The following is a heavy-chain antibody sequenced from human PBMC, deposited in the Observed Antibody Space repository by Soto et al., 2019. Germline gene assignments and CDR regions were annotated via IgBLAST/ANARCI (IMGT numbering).Heavy chain of an antibody. CDR3: EKHQIGWYDFDF. CDR2: ISASDGRT. V-gene: IGHV3-23*01. D-gene: IGHD6-19*01. Sequence: GGSLRLSCAASGFTFSTNAMTWVRQAPGKGLEWVSTISASDGRTYYADSVKGRFTISRDDSKNTLYLQMNSLRAEDTAVFYFEKHQIGWYDFDFWGQGTLVTVSS. CDR1: GFTFSTNA. J-gene: IGHJ4*02.